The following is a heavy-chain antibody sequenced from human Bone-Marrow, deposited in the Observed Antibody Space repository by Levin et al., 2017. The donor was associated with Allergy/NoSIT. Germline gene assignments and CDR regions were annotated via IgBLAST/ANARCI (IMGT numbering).Heavy chain of an antibody. CDR1: GFTFSSYG. J-gene: IGHJ4*02. CDR2: IWYDGSNK. V-gene: IGHV3-33*01. Sequence: GGSLRLSCAASGFTFSSYGMHWVRQAPGKGLEWVAVIWYDGSNKYYADSVKGRFTISRDNSKNTLYLQMNSLRAEDTAVYYCARDNYYGSGSPPDYWGQGTLVTVSS. CDR3: ARDNYYGSGSPPDY. D-gene: IGHD3-10*01.